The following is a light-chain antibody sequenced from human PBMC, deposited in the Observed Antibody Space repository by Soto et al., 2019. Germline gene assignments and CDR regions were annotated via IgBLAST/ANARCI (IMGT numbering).Light chain of an antibody. CDR1: SSDVGGYDY. V-gene: IGLV2-14*01. Sequence: QSALTQPASVSGSPRQSITISCTGTSSDVGGYDYVSWYQQHPGKAPKLMIYDVSNRPSGVSSRFSGSKSGNTASLTISGLQADDEADYYCSSYTSSYTYVFGTGTKVTVL. CDR2: DVS. CDR3: SSYTSSYTYV. J-gene: IGLJ1*01.